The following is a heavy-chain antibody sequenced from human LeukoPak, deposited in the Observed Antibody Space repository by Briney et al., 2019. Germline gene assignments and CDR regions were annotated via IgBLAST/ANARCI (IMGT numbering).Heavy chain of an antibody. V-gene: IGHV3-30*02. D-gene: IGHD2-8*02. CDR3: AKDGSWSCTD. J-gene: IGHJ4*02. CDR2: IAHHGNNK. Sequence: GGSLRLSCGASGFTFSSSAMHWVRQGPGKGLEWVAYIAHHGNNKYYADSVKGRSTISRDNSKGSLYLQMNSLRADDTAVYYCAKDGSWSCTDWGQGTLAKVSS. CDR1: GFTFSSSA.